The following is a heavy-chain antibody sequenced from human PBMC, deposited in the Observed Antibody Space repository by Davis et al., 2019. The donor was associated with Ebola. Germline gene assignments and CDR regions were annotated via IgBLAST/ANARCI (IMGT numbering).Heavy chain of an antibody. CDR1: GFTFNSYD. J-gene: IGHJ4*02. Sequence: PGGSLRLSCAASGFTFNSYDMVWVRQAAGKGLEWVSGISGPGGATYYADSVKGRFTISRDNSRHTLYLQMSSLRAEDTAVYYCASSRRSWYPAVDDWGQGTLVTVSS. V-gene: IGHV3-23*01. D-gene: IGHD6-13*01. CDR3: ASSRRSWYPAVDD. CDR2: ISGPGGAT.